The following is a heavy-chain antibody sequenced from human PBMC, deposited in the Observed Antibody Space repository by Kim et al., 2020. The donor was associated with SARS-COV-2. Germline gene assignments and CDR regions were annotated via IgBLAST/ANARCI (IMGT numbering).Heavy chain of an antibody. CDR3: GTSMATSYYYYGMDV. CDR1: GYTFTSYG. J-gene: IGHJ6*02. D-gene: IGHD5-18*01. Sequence: ASVKVSCKASGYTFTSYGISWVRQAPGQGLEWMGWISAYNGNTNYAQKLQGRVTMTTDTSTSTAYMELRSLRSDDTAVYYCGTSMATSYYYYGMDVWGQGTTVTVSS. CDR2: ISAYNGNT. V-gene: IGHV1-18*01.